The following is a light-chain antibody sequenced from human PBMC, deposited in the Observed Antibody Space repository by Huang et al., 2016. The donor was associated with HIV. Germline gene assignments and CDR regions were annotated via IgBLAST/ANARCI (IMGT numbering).Light chain of an antibody. CDR1: QSINRY. J-gene: IGKJ1*01. Sequence: DIQMTQSPSSLSASVGDRVTITCRASQSINRYLNWYQQKPGKAPKVLIYAASNMQSGVPSRFSGSGSGTDFTLTISSLQPEDFATYYCQQSYTTSRTFGQGTKVDIK. CDR3: QQSYTTSRT. CDR2: AAS. V-gene: IGKV1-39*01.